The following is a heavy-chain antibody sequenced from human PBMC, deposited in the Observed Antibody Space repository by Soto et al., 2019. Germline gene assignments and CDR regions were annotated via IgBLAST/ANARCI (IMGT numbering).Heavy chain of an antibody. CDR1: GFTFSSYA. V-gene: IGHV3-30-3*01. D-gene: IGHD2-8*01. CDR3: ARAPDIVLIRAYYYYGMDV. Sequence: QVQLVESGGGVVQPGRSLRLSCAASGFTFSSYAMHWVRQAPGKGLEWVAVISYDGSNKYYADSVKGRFTISRDNSKNTLYAQMNSLRPEDTAVYYCARAPDIVLIRAYYYYGMDVWGQGTTVTVSS. J-gene: IGHJ6*02. CDR2: ISYDGSNK.